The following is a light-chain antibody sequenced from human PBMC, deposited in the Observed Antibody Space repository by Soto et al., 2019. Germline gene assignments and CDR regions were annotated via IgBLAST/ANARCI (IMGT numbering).Light chain of an antibody. V-gene: IGLV2-14*01. CDR1: SSDVGGYNY. CDR3: SSYTSSSTPYV. Sequence: QSVLTHAASVSGSPRESITISCTGTSSDVGGYNYVSWYQQHPVKAPKLMIYDVTNRPSGVSDRFSGSKSGNTASLTISVLQAEDEADYYCSSYTSSSTPYVFGTGTKVTVL. J-gene: IGLJ1*01. CDR2: DVT.